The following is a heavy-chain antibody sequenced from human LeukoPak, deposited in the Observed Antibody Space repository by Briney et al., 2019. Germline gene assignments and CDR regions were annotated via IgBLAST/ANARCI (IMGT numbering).Heavy chain of an antibody. V-gene: IGHV4-59*11. CDR3: ARNPNFGVVITYYFDY. Sequence: SETLSLSCTVSGGSISSHYWSWIRQPPGKGLEWIGYIYYSGSTNYNPSLKSRVTISVDTSKNQFSLKLSSVTAADTAVYYCARNPNFGVVITYYFDYWGQGTLVTVSS. J-gene: IGHJ4*02. CDR2: IYYSGST. CDR1: GGSISSHY. D-gene: IGHD3-3*01.